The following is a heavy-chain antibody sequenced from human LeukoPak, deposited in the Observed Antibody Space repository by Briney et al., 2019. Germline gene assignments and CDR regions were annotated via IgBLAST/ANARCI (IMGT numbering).Heavy chain of an antibody. V-gene: IGHV4-39*01. CDR2: IYNSGST. D-gene: IGHD6-13*01. Sequence: SETLSLTCTVSGGSISSSTYYWGWIRQPPGKGLEWIGNIYNSGSTYYNPSLKSRVTISVDTSKNQFSLKLSSVTAADTAVYYCARQAYSSNLGWFDPWGQGTLVTVSS. CDR3: ARQAYSSNLGWFDP. J-gene: IGHJ5*02. CDR1: GGSISSSTYY.